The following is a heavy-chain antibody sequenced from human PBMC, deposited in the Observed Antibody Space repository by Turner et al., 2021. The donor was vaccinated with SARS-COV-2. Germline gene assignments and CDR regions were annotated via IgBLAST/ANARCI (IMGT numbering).Heavy chain of an antibody. J-gene: IGHJ4*02. CDR1: GFTFSSYV. CDR2: ISVSGGST. V-gene: IGHV3-23*01. Sequence: EVQLLESGGGLVQPGGSLRLSCAASGFTFSSYVMSWVRRAPGKGLEWVSSISVSGGSTYYADSVKGRFTISRDNSKNTLYLQRNSLRAEDTAVYYCAKAQLGYYLGVDYWGQGTLVTVSS. D-gene: IGHD3-3*01. CDR3: AKAQLGYYLGVDY.